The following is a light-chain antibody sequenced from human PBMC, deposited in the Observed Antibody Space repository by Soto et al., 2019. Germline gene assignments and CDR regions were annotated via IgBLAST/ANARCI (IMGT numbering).Light chain of an antibody. J-gene: IGKJ5*01. CDR3: QQYNRWFSIT. Sequence: ERVMTQSPATLSVSPCERATLSCSAIQIFSIDLSCYRQEPFQSPSLLIYGSSTRATGIPARFSGSGSGTEFTLIISRLQSEDFAVYSCQQYNRWFSITFGQGTRLEI. CDR1: QIFSID. CDR2: GSS. V-gene: IGKV3-15*01.